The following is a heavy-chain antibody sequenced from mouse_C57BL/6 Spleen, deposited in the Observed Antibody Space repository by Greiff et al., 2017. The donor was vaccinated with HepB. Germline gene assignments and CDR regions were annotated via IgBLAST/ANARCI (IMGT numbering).Heavy chain of an antibody. D-gene: IGHD2-5*01. CDR3: ARPPTIVTGGFAY. J-gene: IGHJ3*01. CDR2: IYLGNSYT. V-gene: IGHV1-58*01. CDR1: GYTFTSYG. Sequence: VQLQQSGAELVRPGSSVKMSCKTSGYTFTSYGIHWVKQRPGQGLEWIGYIYLGNSYTEYNEKFKGKATLTSDTSSSTAYMQLSSLTSEDSAIYFCARPPTIVTGGFAYWGQGTLVTVSA.